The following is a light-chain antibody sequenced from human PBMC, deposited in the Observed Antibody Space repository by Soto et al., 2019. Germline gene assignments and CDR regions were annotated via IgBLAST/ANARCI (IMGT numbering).Light chain of an antibody. CDR2: GAS. Sequence: EIVLTQSPGTLSLSPGERATLSCRASQSVSNNYLAWYQQRPGQAPRLLIYGASNRATGVPDRFSGTGSGTDFTLTISRLELEDFALYSCQQYGDSPIYTFGQGTKLEI. CDR3: QQYGDSPIYT. CDR1: QSVSNNY. V-gene: IGKV3-20*01. J-gene: IGKJ2*01.